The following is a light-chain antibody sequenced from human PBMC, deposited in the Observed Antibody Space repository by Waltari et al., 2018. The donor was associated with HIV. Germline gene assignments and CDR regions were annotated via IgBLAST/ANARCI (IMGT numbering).Light chain of an antibody. CDR3: ASWDDNLGHWI. J-gene: IGLJ2*01. CDR2: RND. Sequence: QPKMTQAPSASKTPGQRITMSCSGSKSNIGNNYIYWYQQIAGAAPRLVMARNDQRPAGFPDRFSGTKSGTSAFLAITGLRLDDEATYVCASWDDNLGHWIFGGGTKLTVL. CDR1: KSNIGNNY. V-gene: IGLV1-47*01.